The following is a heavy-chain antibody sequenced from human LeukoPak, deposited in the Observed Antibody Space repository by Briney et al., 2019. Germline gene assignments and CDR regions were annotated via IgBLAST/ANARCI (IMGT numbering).Heavy chain of an antibody. D-gene: IGHD2-15*01. CDR2: IIPIVGTA. Sequence: SVKLSCAASGVTFSSYAISWVRQAPGQGLEWMGGIIPIVGTANYAQKFQGRVTITADESTSTAYMELSSLRSEDTAVYYCARHPGYCSGGSCYYYYYYGMDVWGKGTTVTVSS. CDR3: ARHPGYCSGGSCYYYYYYGMDV. V-gene: IGHV1-69*13. J-gene: IGHJ6*04. CDR1: GVTFSSYA.